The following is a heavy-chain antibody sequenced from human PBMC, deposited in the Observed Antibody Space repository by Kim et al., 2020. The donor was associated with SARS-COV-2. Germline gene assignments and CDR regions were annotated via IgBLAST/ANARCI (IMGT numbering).Heavy chain of an antibody. D-gene: IGHD2-15*01. Sequence: GGSLRLSCAASGFTFSNNAMSWVRRAPGKGLEWVSGISGSISDTNYADSVRGRFTISRDNSKNMLYLQMDSLRAEDTAVYFCAKGLLFVAWRGSFDAWG. CDR1: GFTFSNNA. J-gene: IGHJ3*01. V-gene: IGHV3-23*01. CDR2: ISGSISDT. CDR3: AKGLLFVAWRGSFDA.